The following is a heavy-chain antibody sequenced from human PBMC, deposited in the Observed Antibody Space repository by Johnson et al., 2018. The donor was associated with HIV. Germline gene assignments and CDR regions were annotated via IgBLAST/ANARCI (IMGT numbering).Heavy chain of an antibody. CDR1: GFTFSDYY. Sequence: QVQLVESGGGVVQPGGSLRLSCAASGFTFSDYYMSWIRQAPGKGLEWVSYISSGGSTFYADTMKGRFTISRDNSKNTLYLQMNSLRAEDTAVYYCARASDAFDIWGQGTMVTVSS. J-gene: IGHJ3*02. CDR3: ARASDAFDI. CDR2: ISSGGST. V-gene: IGHV3-11*04.